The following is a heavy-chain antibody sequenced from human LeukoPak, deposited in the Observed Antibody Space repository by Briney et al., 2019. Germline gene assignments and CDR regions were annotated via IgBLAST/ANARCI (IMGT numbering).Heavy chain of an antibody. CDR3: ARGIRSRGYSYGSLDY. D-gene: IGHD5-18*01. V-gene: IGHV3-48*04. Sequence: GGSLRLSCAASGFTFSSYWMSWVRQAPGKGLEWVSYISSSGNTIYYADSVKGRFTISRDNAKNSLYLQMDSLRAEDTAVYYCARGIRSRGYSYGSLDYWGQGTLVTVSS. CDR1: GFTFSSYW. J-gene: IGHJ4*02. CDR2: ISSSGNTI.